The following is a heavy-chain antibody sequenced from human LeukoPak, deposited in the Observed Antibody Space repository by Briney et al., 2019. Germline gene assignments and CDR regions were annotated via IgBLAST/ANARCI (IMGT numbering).Heavy chain of an antibody. D-gene: IGHD5-18*01. V-gene: IGHV3-53*01. CDR2: IYSGGST. J-gene: IGHJ4*02. CDR1: GFTVSSNY. Sequence: GGSLRLSCAASGFTVSSNYMSWVRQAPGKGLEWVSVIYSGGSTYYADSVKGRFTISRDNSKNTLYLQMNSLRAEDTAVYCCASSDTAMVTFDYWGQGTLVTVSS. CDR3: ASSDTAMVTFDY.